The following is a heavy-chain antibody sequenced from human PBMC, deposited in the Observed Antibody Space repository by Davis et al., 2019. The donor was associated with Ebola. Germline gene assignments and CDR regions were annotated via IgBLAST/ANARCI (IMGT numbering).Heavy chain of an antibody. D-gene: IGHD6-13*01. CDR2: INTNTGNP. Sequence: ASVKVSCKASGYTFTSYAMNWVRQAPGQGLEWMGWINTNTGNPTYAQGFTGRFVFSLDTSVGTAYLQISSLKAEDTAVYYCAGALGSSSGSSWTSFDYWGQGTLVTVSS. CDR3: AGALGSSSGSSWTSFDY. V-gene: IGHV7-4-1*02. CDR1: GYTFTSYA. J-gene: IGHJ4*02.